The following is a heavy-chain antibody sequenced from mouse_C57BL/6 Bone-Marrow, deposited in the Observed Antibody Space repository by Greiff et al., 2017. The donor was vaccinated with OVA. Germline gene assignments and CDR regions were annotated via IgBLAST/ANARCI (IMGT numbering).Heavy chain of an antibody. CDR3: ARAGYFDY. Sequence: EVQRVESGGGLVKPGGSLKLSCAASGFTFSDYGMHWVRQAPEKGLEWVAYISSGSSTIYYADTVKGRFTISRANAKNTLCLHMTSLRSEETAMYYCARAGYFDYWGQGTTLTVSS. D-gene: IGHD4-1*01. J-gene: IGHJ2*01. V-gene: IGHV5-17*01. CDR2: ISSGSSTI. CDR1: GFTFSDYG.